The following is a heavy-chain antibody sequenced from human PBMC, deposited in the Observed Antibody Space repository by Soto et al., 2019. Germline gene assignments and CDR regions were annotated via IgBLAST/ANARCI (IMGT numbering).Heavy chain of an antibody. V-gene: IGHV3-30*18. CDR1: GFTFSSYG. Sequence: HPGGSLRLSCAASGFTFSSYGMHWVRQAPGKGLEWVAVISYDGSNKYYADSVKGRFTISRDNSKNTLYLQMNSLRAEDTAVYYCANTVAASPRSYYYYGMDVWGQGTTVTVSS. CDR3: ANTVAASPRSYYYYGMDV. D-gene: IGHD6-13*01. J-gene: IGHJ6*02. CDR2: ISYDGSNK.